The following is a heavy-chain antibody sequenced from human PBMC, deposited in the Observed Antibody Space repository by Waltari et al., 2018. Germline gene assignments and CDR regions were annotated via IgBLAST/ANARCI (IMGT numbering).Heavy chain of an antibody. CDR3: AKAPIAVAVY. V-gene: IGHV3-30*02. Sequence: VQLVESGGGVVQPGGSLRLSCAASGFTFSSYGMHWVRQAPGKGLEWVAFIRYDGSNKYYADSVKGRFTISRDNSKNTLYLQMNSLRAEDTAVYYCAKAPIAVAVYWGQGTLVTVSS. J-gene: IGHJ4*02. D-gene: IGHD6-19*01. CDR1: GFTFSSYG. CDR2: IRYDGSNK.